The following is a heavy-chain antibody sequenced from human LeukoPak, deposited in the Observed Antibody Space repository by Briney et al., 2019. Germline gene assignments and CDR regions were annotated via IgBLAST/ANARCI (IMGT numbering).Heavy chain of an antibody. CDR1: AGSMTGYY. J-gene: IGHJ4*02. CDR3: ARDNGWGYSSGPHFDY. D-gene: IGHD5-18*01. Sequence: SETLSLTCTVSAGSMTGYYWNWIRQSPGKGLEWIGYIYYTGRTNFNPSLKSRVSISVDTSKNQFSLKLSSVTAADTAVYYCARDNGWGYSSGPHFDYWGQGALVTVSS. V-gene: IGHV4-59*01. CDR2: IYYTGRT.